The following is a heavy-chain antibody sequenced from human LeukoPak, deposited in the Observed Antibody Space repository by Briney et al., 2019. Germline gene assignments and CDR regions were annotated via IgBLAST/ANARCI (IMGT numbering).Heavy chain of an antibody. D-gene: IGHD3-3*01. CDR1: GGSISSYY. CDR3: ARDVSRLRFLEWLFEGAFDI. J-gene: IGHJ3*02. V-gene: IGHV4-59*01. Sequence: SETLSLTCTVSGGSISSYYWSWIRQPPGKGLEWILYIYYSGSTNYNPSLKSRVTISVDTSKNQFSLKLSSVTAADTAVYYCARDVSRLRFLEWLFEGAFDIWGQGTMVTVSS. CDR2: IYYSGST.